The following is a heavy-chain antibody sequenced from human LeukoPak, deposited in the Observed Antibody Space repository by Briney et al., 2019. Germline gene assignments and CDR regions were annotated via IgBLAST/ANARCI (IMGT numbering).Heavy chain of an antibody. CDR2: IKQDGSKK. CDR1: GFTFSSYA. D-gene: IGHD3-22*01. J-gene: IGHJ4*02. Sequence: GGSLRLSCAASGFTFSSYAMHWVRQAPGKGLEWVANIKQDGSKKYYVDSVKGRFTISRDNAKNSLYLQMNSLRAEDTAVYYCARIGYYYDSSGYYGGKGGELDYWGQGTLVTVSS. CDR3: ARIGYYYDSSGYYGGKGGELDY. V-gene: IGHV3-7*01.